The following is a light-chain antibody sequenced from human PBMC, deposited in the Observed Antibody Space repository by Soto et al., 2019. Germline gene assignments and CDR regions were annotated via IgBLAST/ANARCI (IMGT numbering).Light chain of an antibody. V-gene: IGKV3-20*01. CDR3: QQYESSPPGYT. CDR1: QSVSSTY. J-gene: IGKJ2*01. Sequence: EIVLTQSPGTLSLSPGEGTTLSCTTSQSVSSTYFAWYQQKPGQAPRLLIYGASNRATGIPDRFSGSGSGTDFTLTISRLEPEDVAMYECQQYESSPPGYTFGQGTKLEIK. CDR2: GAS.